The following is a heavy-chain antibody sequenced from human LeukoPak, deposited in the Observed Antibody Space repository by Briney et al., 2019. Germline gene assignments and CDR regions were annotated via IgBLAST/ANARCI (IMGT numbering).Heavy chain of an antibody. J-gene: IGHJ4*02. Sequence: SETLSLTCTVSGGSISSYYWSWIRQPPGKGLEWIGYIYYSGSTNYNPSLKSRVTISVDTSKNQFSLKLSSVTAADTAVYYCARVIVVVPAAIGYFDYWGQGTLVTVSS. D-gene: IGHD2-2*01. CDR2: IYYSGST. V-gene: IGHV4-59*01. CDR3: ARVIVVVPAAIGYFDY. CDR1: GGSISSYY.